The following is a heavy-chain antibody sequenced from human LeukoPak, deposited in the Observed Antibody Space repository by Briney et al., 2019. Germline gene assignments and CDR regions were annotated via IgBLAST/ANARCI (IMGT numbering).Heavy chain of an antibody. D-gene: IGHD3-10*02. J-gene: IGHJ6*04. CDR3: AELGITMIGGV. Sequence: PGGSLRLSCAACGFTFSSYEMNWVRQAPGKGLEWVSYISSSGRTIYYADSVKCRFTISRENAKNSLYLQMNSLRAEDTAVYYCAELGITMIGGVWGKGTTVTISS. CDR1: GFTFSSYE. CDR2: ISSSGRTI. V-gene: IGHV3-48*03.